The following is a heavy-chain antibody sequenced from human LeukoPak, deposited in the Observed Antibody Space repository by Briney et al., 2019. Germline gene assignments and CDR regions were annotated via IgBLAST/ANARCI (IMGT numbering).Heavy chain of an antibody. CDR3: ARLYGAAAGTHSYYGMDV. Sequence: ASVKVSCKASGYTFTSYAMHWVRQAPGQRLEWMGWINAGNGNTKYSQKFQGRVTITTDTSTSTAYMELRSLRSDDTAVYYCARLYGAAAGTHSYYGMDVWGQGTTVTVSS. J-gene: IGHJ6*02. D-gene: IGHD6-13*01. CDR2: INAGNGNT. CDR1: GYTFTSYA. V-gene: IGHV1-3*01.